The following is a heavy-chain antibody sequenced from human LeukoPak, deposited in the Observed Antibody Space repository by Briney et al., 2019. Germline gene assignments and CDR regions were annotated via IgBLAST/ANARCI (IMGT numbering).Heavy chain of an antibody. CDR3: ARRGPGASYGFDY. CDR1: GFTFSNYP. Sequence: GGSLRLSCAASGFTFSNYPMHWVRQAPGKGLEWVAVISYTGGTKYYAASAKGRFTISRDDSKSTLYLEMNSLRPEDTATYYCARRGPGASYGFDYWGQGALVTVSS. CDR2: ISYTGGTK. V-gene: IGHV3-30-3*01. D-gene: IGHD5-18*01. J-gene: IGHJ4*02.